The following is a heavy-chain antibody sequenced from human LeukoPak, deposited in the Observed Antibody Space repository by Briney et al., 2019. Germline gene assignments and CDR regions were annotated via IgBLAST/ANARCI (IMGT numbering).Heavy chain of an antibody. V-gene: IGHV4-38-2*02. CDR3: ASTYSLYDAFDI. CDR1: GYSISSGYY. D-gene: IGHD1-26*01. CDR2: IYHSGST. J-gene: IGHJ3*02. Sequence: SETLSLTCTVSGYSISSGYYWGWIRQPPGKGLEWIGNIYHSGSTYYNPSLKSRVTISVDTSKNQFSLKLISVTAADTAVYYCASTYSLYDAFDIWGQGTMVTVSS.